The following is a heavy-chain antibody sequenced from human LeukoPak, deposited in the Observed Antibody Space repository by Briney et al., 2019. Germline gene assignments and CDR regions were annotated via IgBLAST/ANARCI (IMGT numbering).Heavy chain of an antibody. CDR3: ARGRAGMVCYYYYMDV. V-gene: IGHV3-66*01. J-gene: IGHJ6*03. CDR1: GFSVSSHY. Sequence: GGSLRLSCAASGFSVSSHYMNWVRQAPGKGLEWVSVIHSDSSTYYTDSVKGRFTISRDNSKNTLYLQMNTLRGEDTAVYYCARGRAGMVCYYYYMDVWGKGTTVTISS. CDR2: IHSDSST. D-gene: IGHD2-8*01.